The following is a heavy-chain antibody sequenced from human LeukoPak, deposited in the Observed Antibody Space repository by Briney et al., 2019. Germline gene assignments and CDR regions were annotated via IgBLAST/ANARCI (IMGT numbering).Heavy chain of an antibody. V-gene: IGHV1-69*05. J-gene: IGHJ3*02. CDR1: GGTFSSYT. CDR3: ASGTDIVLMVYAPEDNAFDI. Sequence: ASVKVSCKASGGTFSSYTISWVRQAPGQGLEWMGGIIPIFGTANYAQKFQGRVTITTDESTSTAYMELSSLRSEDTAVYYCASGTDIVLMVYAPEDNAFDIWDQGTMVTVSS. CDR2: IIPIFGTA. D-gene: IGHD2-8*01.